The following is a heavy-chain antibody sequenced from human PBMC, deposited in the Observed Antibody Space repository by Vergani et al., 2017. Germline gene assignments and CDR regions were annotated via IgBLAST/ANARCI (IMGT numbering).Heavy chain of an antibody. CDR3: ARDRTVNYCSSTSCPFDY. CDR2: ISAYNGNT. CDR1: GYTFTSYG. V-gene: IGHV1-18*01. Sequence: QVQLVQSGAEVKKPGASVKVSCKASGYTFTSYGISWARQAPGQGLEWMGWISAYNGNTNYAQKLQGRVTMTTDTSTSTAYMELRSLRSDDTAVYYCARDRTVNYCSSTSCPFDYWGQGTLVTVSS. J-gene: IGHJ4*02. D-gene: IGHD2-2*01.